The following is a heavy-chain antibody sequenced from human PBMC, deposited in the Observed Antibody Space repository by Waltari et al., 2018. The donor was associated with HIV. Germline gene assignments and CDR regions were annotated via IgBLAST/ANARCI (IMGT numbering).Heavy chain of an antibody. D-gene: IGHD6-13*01. CDR1: GFTFSSYW. CDR3: TRETAAAGTILFDY. CDR2: IKSDGSST. V-gene: IGHV3-74*01. J-gene: IGHJ4*02. Sequence: EVQLVESGGGLVQPGGSLRLSCAASGFTFSSYWMHWVRQAPGKGLVWVARIKSDGSSTIYADAVKGRFTTSRDNAKNTLYLQMSSLRAEDAAVYYCTRETAAAGTILFDYWGQGTLVTVSS.